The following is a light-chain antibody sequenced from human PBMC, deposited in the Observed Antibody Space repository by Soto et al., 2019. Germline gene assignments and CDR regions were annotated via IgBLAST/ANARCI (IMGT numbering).Light chain of an antibody. CDR2: KAS. CDR3: QQYNSYSGT. CDR1: QSISSW. V-gene: IGKV1-5*03. Sequence: DIQMTQTPYTLSASVGDRVTITCRASQSISSWLAWYQQKPGKAPKLLIYKASSLESGVPSRCSGSGSGTEFTLTISSLQPDDFATYYCQQYNSYSGTLGQGTKVDIK. J-gene: IGKJ1*01.